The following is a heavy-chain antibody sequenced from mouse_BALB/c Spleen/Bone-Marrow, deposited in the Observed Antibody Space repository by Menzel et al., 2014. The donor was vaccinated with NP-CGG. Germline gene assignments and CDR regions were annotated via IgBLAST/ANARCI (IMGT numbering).Heavy chain of an antibody. CDR1: GYTFSSYT. CDR3: AKPTVVAHFDY. Sequence: VNLVESAAELARPGASVKMSCKASGYTFSSYTMHWVKQRPGQDLEWIGFINPSSDYTEYNQEFKDKTTLTADKSSNTAYMQLSSLTSEDSAVYYCAKPTVVAHFDYWGQGTTLTVSS. D-gene: IGHD1-1*01. V-gene: IGHV1-4*02. J-gene: IGHJ2*01. CDR2: INPSSDYT.